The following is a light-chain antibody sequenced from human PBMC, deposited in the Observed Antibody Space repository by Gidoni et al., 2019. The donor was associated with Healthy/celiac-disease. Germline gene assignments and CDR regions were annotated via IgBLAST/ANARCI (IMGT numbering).Light chain of an antibody. CDR2: AAS. V-gene: IGKV1-9*01. Sequence: IQLTQSPSSLSASVGDRVTITCRARQGISSYLACYQQKPGKAPKLLIYAASTLQSGVPSRFSGSGSGTNFTITISSMQPEDYATYYCRQLSSYPPLTFGGGTKVEIK. J-gene: IGKJ4*01. CDR3: RQLSSYPPLT. CDR1: QGISSY.